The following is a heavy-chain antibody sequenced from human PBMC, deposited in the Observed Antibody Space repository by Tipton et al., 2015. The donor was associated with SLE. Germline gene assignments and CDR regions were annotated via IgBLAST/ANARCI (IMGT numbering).Heavy chain of an antibody. Sequence: LSLTCTVSGGSISSYYWSWIRQPPGKGLEWVSAISGSGGSTYYADSVKGRFTISRDNSKNTLYLQMNSLRAEDTAVYYCAKDQPRVDYDTNRHAILHAFDIWGQGTMVTVSS. J-gene: IGHJ3*02. CDR1: GGSISSYY. D-gene: IGHD3-16*01. CDR3: AKDQPRVDYDTNRHAILHAFDI. V-gene: IGHV3-23*01. CDR2: ISGSGGST.